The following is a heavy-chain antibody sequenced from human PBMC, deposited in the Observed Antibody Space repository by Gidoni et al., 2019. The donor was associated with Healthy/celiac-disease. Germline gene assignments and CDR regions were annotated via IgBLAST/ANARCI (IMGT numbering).Heavy chain of an antibody. D-gene: IGHD1-26*01. CDR2: IYPADSDT. CDR3: ARQSGRYYPFDS. J-gene: IGHJ4*02. Sequence: EVQLVQSGAEVKKPGESLNISCKESGASFPSPWLGWVRQMPGKGLEWMGMIYPADSDTRYSPSFQGQVTISADKSINTAFLQWSSLKASDTAMYYCARQSGRYYPFDSWGQGTLVTVSS. CDR1: GASFPSPW. V-gene: IGHV5-51*01.